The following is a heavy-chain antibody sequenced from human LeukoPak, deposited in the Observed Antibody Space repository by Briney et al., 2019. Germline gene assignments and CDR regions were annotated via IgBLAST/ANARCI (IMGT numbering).Heavy chain of an antibody. D-gene: IGHD3-10*01. Sequence: PGGSLRLSCAASGFTFSSYSMNWVRQAPGKGLEWVSYINTGSSTMYYADSVKGRFTISRDYAKNSLYLQMNSLRAEDTAVYYCARDSMVRGVLSSIYWGQGTLVTVSS. J-gene: IGHJ4*02. CDR2: INTGSSTM. CDR1: GFTFSSYS. V-gene: IGHV3-48*04. CDR3: ARDSMVRGVLSSIY.